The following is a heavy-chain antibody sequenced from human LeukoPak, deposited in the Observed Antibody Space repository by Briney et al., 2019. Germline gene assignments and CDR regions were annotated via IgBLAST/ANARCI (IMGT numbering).Heavy chain of an antibody. CDR2: IYYSGST. Sequence: KPSETLSLTCTVSGGSISSYYWSWIRQPPGKGLEWIGYIYYSGSTNYNPSLKSRVTISVDTSKNQFSLKLSSVTAADTAVYYCARGPVGYYDSSGYYSLFDYWGQGTLVTVSS. V-gene: IGHV4-59*01. D-gene: IGHD3-22*01. CDR3: ARGPVGYYDSSGYYSLFDY. J-gene: IGHJ4*02. CDR1: GGSISSYY.